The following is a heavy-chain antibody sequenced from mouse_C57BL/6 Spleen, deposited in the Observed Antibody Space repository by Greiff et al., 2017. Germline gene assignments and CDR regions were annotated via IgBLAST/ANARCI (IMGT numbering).Heavy chain of an antibody. CDR1: GYTFTSYW. CDR3: AGYDYDFWFAY. D-gene: IGHD2-4*01. J-gene: IGHJ3*01. CDR2: INPSNGGT. V-gene: IGHV1-53*01. Sequence: VKLQQPGPELVKPGASVKLTCKASGYTFTSYWMHWVKQRPGPGLEWIGNINPSNGGTNKNGKFKSKATLTVYKSSSTAYMQLSSLTSEYSAIYYCAGYDYDFWFAYWGQGTLVTVSA.